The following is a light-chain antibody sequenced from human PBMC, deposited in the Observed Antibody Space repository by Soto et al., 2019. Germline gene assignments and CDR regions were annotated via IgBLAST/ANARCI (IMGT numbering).Light chain of an antibody. Sequence: ITPAPAPPVGSPGGRATPSRRASQNLRSSLAWYQQKPGQAPRLLIYGASTRATGIPARFSGSGSGTEFTLTISSLQSEDFAVYFCQQYNIWPQTFGQGTKVDIK. CDR1: QNLRSS. J-gene: IGKJ1*01. CDR3: QQYNIWPQT. CDR2: GAS. V-gene: IGKV3-15*01.